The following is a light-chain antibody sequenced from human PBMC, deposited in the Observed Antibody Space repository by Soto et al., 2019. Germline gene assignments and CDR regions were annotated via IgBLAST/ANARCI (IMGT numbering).Light chain of an antibody. CDR3: QQYGSSGT. Sequence: EIVLTQSPATLSLSPGERATLSCRASQSVSSYLAWYQQKPGQAPRLLIYDASTRATGIPARFSGSGSGTDLTLTISRLEPEDFAVYYCQQYGSSGTFGQGTKVDIK. CDR2: DAS. CDR1: QSVSSY. V-gene: IGKV3-20*01. J-gene: IGKJ1*01.